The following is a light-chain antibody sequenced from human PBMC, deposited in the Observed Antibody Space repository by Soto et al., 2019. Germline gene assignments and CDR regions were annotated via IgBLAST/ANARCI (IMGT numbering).Light chain of an antibody. CDR2: AAS. CDR3: QKYNSAPWT. Sequence: DIQMTQSPSSLSASVGDRVTITCRASQGISNYLAWYQQKPGKVPKLLIYAASTLQSGVPSRFSGSGSGTDFTLTISXXXXEDVATYYCQKYNSAPWTFGQGTKVEI. J-gene: IGKJ1*01. V-gene: IGKV1-27*01. CDR1: QGISNY.